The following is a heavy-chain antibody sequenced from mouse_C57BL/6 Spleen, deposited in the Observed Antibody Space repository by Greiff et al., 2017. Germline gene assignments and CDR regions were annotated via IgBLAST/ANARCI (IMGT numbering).Heavy chain of an antibody. D-gene: IGHD2-1*01. CDR2: INPSNGGT. J-gene: IGHJ4*01. Sequence: QVQLQQPGTELVKPGASVKLSCKASGYTFTSYWMHWVKQRPGQGLEWIGNINPSNGGTNYNEKFKSKATLTVGKSSSTAYMQLSSLTSEDSAVYYCARVGGLLWHYYAMDYWGQGTSVTVSS. CDR3: ARVGGLLWHYYAMDY. V-gene: IGHV1-53*01. CDR1: GYTFTSYW.